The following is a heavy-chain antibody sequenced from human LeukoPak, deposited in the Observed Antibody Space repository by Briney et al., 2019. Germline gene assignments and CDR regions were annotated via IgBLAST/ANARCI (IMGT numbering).Heavy chain of an antibody. CDR3: ARDPAYGGNPGFDY. CDR1: GGSISSGDYY. V-gene: IGHV4-30-4*08. J-gene: IGHJ4*02. D-gene: IGHD4-23*01. CDR2: IYYSGST. Sequence: SETLSLTCTVSGGSISSGDYYWSWIRQPPGKGLEWIGYIYYSGSTYYNPSLKSRVTISVDTSKNQFTLKLSSVTAADTAVYYCARDPAYGGNPGFDYWGQGTLVTVSS.